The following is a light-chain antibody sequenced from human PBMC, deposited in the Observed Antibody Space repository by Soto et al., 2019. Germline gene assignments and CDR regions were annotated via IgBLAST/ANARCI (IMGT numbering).Light chain of an antibody. Sequence: EIVLAQSPGTLSLSPGERATLSCRASQKISSNYLGWYRQKPGQSPRLLIYGAFNRATGIPDRFSGSGSGTDFTLTISRLEPEDFAVYYCQYYGSSSTFGGGTKVEIK. CDR1: QKISSNY. V-gene: IGKV3-20*01. J-gene: IGKJ4*01. CDR3: QYYGSSST. CDR2: GAF.